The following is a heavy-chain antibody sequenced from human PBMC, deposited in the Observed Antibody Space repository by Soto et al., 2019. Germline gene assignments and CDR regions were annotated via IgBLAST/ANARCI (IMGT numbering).Heavy chain of an antibody. Sequence: QVQLVESGGGVVQPGKSLRLSCAASGFTFNTYGMHWVRQAPGKGPEWVAVISNDGSNKYYADSVKGRFTISRDNSKNTLSLQMNSLRAEDTAVYYCANWNYPQSDWGQGTLVTGSS. J-gene: IGHJ4*02. CDR3: ANWNYPQSD. CDR2: ISNDGSNK. D-gene: IGHD1-7*01. V-gene: IGHV3-30*18. CDR1: GFTFNTYG.